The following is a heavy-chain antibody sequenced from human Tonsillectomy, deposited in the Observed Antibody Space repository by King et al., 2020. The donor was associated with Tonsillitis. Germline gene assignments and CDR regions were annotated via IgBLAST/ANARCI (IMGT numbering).Heavy chain of an antibody. CDR2: IYYSGST. J-gene: IGHJ3*02. V-gene: IGHV4-59*08. Sequence: QLQESGPGLVKPSETLSLTCTVSGGSISSDHWGWIRQPPGKGLEWIGNIYYSGSTTYNPSLKSRVTISVDTSKNQFSLELNSVTAADTAVYYCVRHNYGSGSRIWGQGTMVTVSS. D-gene: IGHD3-10*01. CDR3: VRHNYGSGSRI. CDR1: GGSISSDH.